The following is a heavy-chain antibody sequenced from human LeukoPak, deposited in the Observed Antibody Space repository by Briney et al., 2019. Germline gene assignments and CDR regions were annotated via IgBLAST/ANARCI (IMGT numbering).Heavy chain of an antibody. CDR2: IKQDGSEK. CDR3: ARDPEVAVAGTLDY. CDR1: GFTFSSYW. V-gene: IGHV3-7*01. D-gene: IGHD6-19*01. Sequence: GGSLRLSCAASGFTFSSYWMSWVRQAPGKGLEWVANIKQDGSEKYYVDSVKGRFTISRDNSKNTLYLRMNSLRAEDTALYYCARDPEVAVAGTLDYWGQGTLVTVSS. J-gene: IGHJ4*02.